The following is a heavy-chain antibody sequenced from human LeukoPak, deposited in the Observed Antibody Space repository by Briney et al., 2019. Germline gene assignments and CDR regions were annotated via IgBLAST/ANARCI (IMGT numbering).Heavy chain of an antibody. CDR2: IYYSGGT. V-gene: IGHV4-4*07. J-gene: IGHJ4*02. CDR3: ARAAYGSLDY. CDR1: GESMDFYH. Sequence: SGTLSLTCTVSGESMDFYHWNWIRQSADKGLEWIGRIYYSGGTAYNPSLTSRVTISVDSSKNRFSLKLKSLTAADTAVYYCARAAYGSLDYWGQGALVVVSS. D-gene: IGHD4-17*01.